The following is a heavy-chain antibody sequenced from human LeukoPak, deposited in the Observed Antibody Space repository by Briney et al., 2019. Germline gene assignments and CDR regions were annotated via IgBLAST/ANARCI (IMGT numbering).Heavy chain of an antibody. J-gene: IGHJ4*02. CDR1: GFTFSSYA. V-gene: IGHV3-23*01. D-gene: IGHD6-6*01. Sequence: PGGSLRLSCAASGFTFSSYAMSWVRQAPGQGLEWVSAISGSGGSTYYADSVKGRFTISRDNSKNTLYLQMNSLRAEDTAVYYCAKDRSKYSSPYCDYWGQGTLVTVSS. CDR2: ISGSGGST. CDR3: AKDRSKYSSPYCDY.